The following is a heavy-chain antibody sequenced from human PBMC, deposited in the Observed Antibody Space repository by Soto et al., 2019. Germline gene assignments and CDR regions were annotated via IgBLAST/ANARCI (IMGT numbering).Heavy chain of an antibody. D-gene: IGHD6-19*01. V-gene: IGHV3-30-3*02. Sequence: GGSLRLSCVASGFTFSSYTMHWVRQAPGKGLEWVAVISYDGSNKYYADSVKGRFTISRDNSKNTLYVQMNSLRAEDTAVYYCAKIKGYISGPFDYWGQGTLVTVSS. CDR1: GFTFSSYT. J-gene: IGHJ4*02. CDR3: AKIKGYISGPFDY. CDR2: ISYDGSNK.